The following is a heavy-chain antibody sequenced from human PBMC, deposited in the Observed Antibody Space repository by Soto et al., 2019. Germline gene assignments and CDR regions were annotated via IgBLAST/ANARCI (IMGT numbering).Heavy chain of an antibody. D-gene: IGHD1-26*01. CDR3: AADFSGSYYGMDV. V-gene: IGHV1-58*01. CDR2: IVVGSGNT. J-gene: IGHJ6*02. CDR1: GFTFTSSA. Sequence: SVKVSCKASGFTFTSSAVQWVRQARGQRLEWIGWIVVGSGNTNYAQKFRERVTITRDMSTSTAYMELSSLRSEDTAVYYCAADFSGSYYGMDVWGQGTTVTVSS.